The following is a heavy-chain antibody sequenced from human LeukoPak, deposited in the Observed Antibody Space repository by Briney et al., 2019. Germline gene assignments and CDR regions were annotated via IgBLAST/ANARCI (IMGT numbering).Heavy chain of an antibody. CDR1: GYSISIGYY. J-gene: IGHJ6*03. D-gene: IGHD4-11*01. V-gene: IGHV4-38-2*01. CDR2: IYHSGST. CDR3: ARLGYDYLLYYYMDV. Sequence: SETLSLTCAVSGYSISIGYYWGWIRQPPGKGLEWIGSIYHSGSTYYNPSLKSRVTISVDTSKNQFSLKLSSVTAADTAVYYCARLGYDYLLYYYMDVWGKGTTVTVSS.